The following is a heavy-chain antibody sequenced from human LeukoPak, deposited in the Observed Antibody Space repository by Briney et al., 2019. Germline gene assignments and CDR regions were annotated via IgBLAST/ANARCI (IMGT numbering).Heavy chain of an antibody. CDR2: ISGSGGST. CDR3: ASSPRLLWFGELSPHYFDY. CDR1: GFTVSSNY. V-gene: IGHV3-23*01. J-gene: IGHJ4*02. D-gene: IGHD3-10*01. Sequence: GGSLRLSCAASGFTVSSNYMSWVRQAPGKGLEWVSAISGSGGSTYYADSVKGRFTISRDNAKNSLYLQMNSLRAEDTAVYYCASSPRLLWFGELSPHYFDYWGQGTLVTVSS.